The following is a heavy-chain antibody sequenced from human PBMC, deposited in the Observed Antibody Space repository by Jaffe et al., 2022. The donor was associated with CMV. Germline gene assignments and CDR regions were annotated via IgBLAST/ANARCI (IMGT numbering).Heavy chain of an antibody. D-gene: IGHD3-22*01. CDR3: ARLRYYDSSGYYFVYYYGMDV. CDR1: GGSISSYY. V-gene: IGHV4-59*01. J-gene: IGHJ6*02. CDR2: IYYSGST. Sequence: QVQLQESGPGLVKPSETLSLTCTVSGGSISSYYWSWIRQPPGKGLEWIGYIYYSGSTNYNPSLKSRVTISVDTSKNQFSLKLSSVTAADTAVYYCARLRYYDSSGYYFVYYYGMDVWGQGTTVTVSS.